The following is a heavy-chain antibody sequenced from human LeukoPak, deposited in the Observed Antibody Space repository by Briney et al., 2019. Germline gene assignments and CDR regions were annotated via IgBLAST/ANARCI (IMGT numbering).Heavy chain of an antibody. Sequence: GASVKVSCKASGYTFTSYGFSWVRQAPGQGLEWMGWISGYNDNTNYAQNLQGRVTMTTDTSTGTAYMELRSLRSDDTAVYYCASNPVGATTFGYWGQGTLVTVSS. CDR1: GYTFTSYG. CDR3: ASNPVGATTFGY. J-gene: IGHJ4*02. D-gene: IGHD1-26*01. V-gene: IGHV1-18*01. CDR2: ISGYNDNT.